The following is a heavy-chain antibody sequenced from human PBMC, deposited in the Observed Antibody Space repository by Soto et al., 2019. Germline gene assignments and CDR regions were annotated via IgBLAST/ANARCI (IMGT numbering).Heavy chain of an antibody. CDR3: ARERDVSGTYGLDV. V-gene: IGHV1-46*01. J-gene: IGHJ6*04. D-gene: IGHD3-10*01. CDR2: INPSGGST. Sequence: QVQLVQSGAEVKKHGASVKVSCKASGYIFTNNYMHWVRQAPGQGLEWMGIINPSGGSTSYAQKFHGRVTMTRDTTTNTVYMNLSSLRSEDTAVYYCARERDVSGTYGLDVWGKGTTVTVSS. CDR1: GYIFTNNY.